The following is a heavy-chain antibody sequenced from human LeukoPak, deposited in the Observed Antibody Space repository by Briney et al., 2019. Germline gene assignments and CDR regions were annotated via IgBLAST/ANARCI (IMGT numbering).Heavy chain of an antibody. D-gene: IGHD3-22*01. J-gene: IGHJ4*02. V-gene: IGHV4-34*01. CDR2: INHSGST. Sequence: SETLSLTCAVYGGSFSGYYWSWIRQPPGKGLEWIGEINHSGSTNYNPSLKSRVTISVDTSKNQFSLKLSSVTAADTAVYYCARREGDYYDSSGYYLHWGQGTLVTVSS. CDR1: GGSFSGYY. CDR3: ARREGDYYDSSGYYLH.